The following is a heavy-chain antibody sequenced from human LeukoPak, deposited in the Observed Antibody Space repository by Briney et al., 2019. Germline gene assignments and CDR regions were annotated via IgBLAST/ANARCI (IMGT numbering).Heavy chain of an antibody. CDR2: LNRDGSVK. Sequence: GGSLRLSCAASGFIFNNYWMTWVRQTPGKGLEVVANLNRDGSVKNYIDSVRGRFTISRANADYSLDLQMNSLRAEDTAVYYCARDPGFSSFDYWGQGALVIVSS. D-gene: IGHD6-13*01. J-gene: IGHJ4*02. CDR3: ARDPGFSSFDY. CDR1: GFIFNNYW. V-gene: IGHV3-7*01.